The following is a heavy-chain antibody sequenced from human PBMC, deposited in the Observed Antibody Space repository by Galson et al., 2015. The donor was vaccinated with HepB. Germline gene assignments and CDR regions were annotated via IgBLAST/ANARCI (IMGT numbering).Heavy chain of an antibody. CDR3: ARQDHGMDV. CDR2: LYPGDSDT. V-gene: IGHV5-51*01. Sequence: QSGAEAKKPGESLKISCKGSGYSFTSYWIGWVRQMPAQGLEWMRMLYPGDSDTRYSPSFQGPVTISADKSISTAYLQWISLKATDTAMYYCARQDHGMDVWGQGTTVTVSS. J-gene: IGHJ6*02. CDR1: GYSFTSYW.